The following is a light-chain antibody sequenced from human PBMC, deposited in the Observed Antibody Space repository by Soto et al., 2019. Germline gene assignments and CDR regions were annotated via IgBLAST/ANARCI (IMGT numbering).Light chain of an antibody. J-gene: IGKJ4*01. V-gene: IGKV1-9*01. CDR2: ETS. Sequence: IQLTPSPSSLSASVVDRVTITCRASQVNSSYVAWYQQKPGKAPHLLIYETSTLQSGVPSRFSGSGSGADFTLIISSLQPEDSATYYCQQLNNYPFTFGGGTKVDI. CDR1: QVNSSY. CDR3: QQLNNYPFT.